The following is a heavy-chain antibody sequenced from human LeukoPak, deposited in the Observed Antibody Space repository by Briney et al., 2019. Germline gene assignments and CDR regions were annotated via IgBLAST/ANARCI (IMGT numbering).Heavy chain of an antibody. J-gene: IGHJ4*02. D-gene: IGHD1-26*01. CDR2: INPSGGST. CDR1: GYTFTNYY. V-gene: IGHV1-46*01. Sequence: ASVKVSCKASGYTFTNYYIHWVRQAPGQGLECMGIINPSGGSTSYAQKFQGRVTMTRDMSTSTVYMELSSLRSEDTAVYYCARPQWGGSYWEAEVFDCWGQGTLVTVSS. CDR3: ARPQWGGSYWEAEVFDC.